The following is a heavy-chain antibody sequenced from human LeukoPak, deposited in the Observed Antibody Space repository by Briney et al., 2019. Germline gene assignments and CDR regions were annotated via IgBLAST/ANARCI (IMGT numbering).Heavy chain of an antibody. CDR1: GGSISTYY. CDR2: MHYTGSA. Sequence: PSETLSLTCTVSGGSISTYYWNWIRQPPGKGLEWIGYMHYTGSANYNPSLKSRVIISVYTSKNQFSLKLTSVTAADTAVYYCARGNVSLWFGELQNYYGMDVWGQGTTVTVSS. CDR3: ARGNVSLWFGELQNYYGMDV. V-gene: IGHV4-59*01. D-gene: IGHD3-10*01. J-gene: IGHJ6*02.